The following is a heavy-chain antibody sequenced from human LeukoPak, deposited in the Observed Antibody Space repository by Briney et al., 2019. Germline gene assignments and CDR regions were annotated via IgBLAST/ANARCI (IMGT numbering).Heavy chain of an antibody. D-gene: IGHD4-11*01. CDR1: GGTFSSYT. J-gene: IGHJ4*02. CDR3: ARDLGSTVPSGQPGNDY. Sequence: SVKVSCKASGGTFSSYTISWVRQAPGQGLEWMGRIIPILGIANYAQKFQGRVTITADKSTSTAYMELSSLRSEDTAVYYCARDLGSTVPSGQPGNDYWGQGTLVTVSS. V-gene: IGHV1-69*04. CDR2: IIPILGIA.